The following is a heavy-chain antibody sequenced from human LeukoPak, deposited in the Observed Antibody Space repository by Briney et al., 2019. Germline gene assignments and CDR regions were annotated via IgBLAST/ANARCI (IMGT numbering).Heavy chain of an antibody. J-gene: IGHJ6*02. CDR1: GFTFSSYG. CDR3: ARDGYGSGSRAYLMDD. Sequence: GGSLRLSCAASGFTFSSYGMHWVRQAPGKGREWVAVMWYDGSNKYYADSVKGRFTISRDNSKNTVYLQMNSLRAEDTAVYYCARDGYGSGSRAYLMDDWGQGTTVTVSS. V-gene: IGHV3-33*01. D-gene: IGHD3-10*01. CDR2: MWYDGSNK.